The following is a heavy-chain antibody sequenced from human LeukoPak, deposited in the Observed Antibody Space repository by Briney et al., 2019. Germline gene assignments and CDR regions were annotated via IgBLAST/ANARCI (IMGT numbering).Heavy chain of an antibody. J-gene: IGHJ4*02. CDR1: AFTFRTYG. CDR2: ISYDANLK. V-gene: IGHV3-30*18. Sequence: PGGSLRLSCAASAFTFRTYGMQWVRQAPGKGLEWVAVISYDANLKNYADSVKGRFTISRDNSKNTLYLQMNSLRAEDTAVYYCAKERHPARTDGYYFEHWGQGTLVTVSS. D-gene: IGHD1-14*01. CDR3: AKERHPARTDGYYFEH.